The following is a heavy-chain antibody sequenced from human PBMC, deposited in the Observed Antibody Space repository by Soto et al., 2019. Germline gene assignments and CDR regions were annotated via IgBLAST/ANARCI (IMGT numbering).Heavy chain of an antibody. CDR2: ISWNSGSI. V-gene: IGHV3-9*01. CDR3: AKDLSVSETGLGELSDFDAFDI. J-gene: IGHJ3*02. Sequence: PGGSLRLSCAASGFTFDDYAMHWVRQAPGKGLEWVSGISWNSGSIGYADSVKGRFTISRDNAKNSLYLQMNSLRAEDTALYYCAKDLSVSETGLGELSDFDAFDIWGQGTMVTVSS. D-gene: IGHD3-16*02. CDR1: GFTFDDYA.